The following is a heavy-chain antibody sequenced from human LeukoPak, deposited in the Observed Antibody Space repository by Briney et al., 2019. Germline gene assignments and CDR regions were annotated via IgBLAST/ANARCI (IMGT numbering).Heavy chain of an antibody. CDR3: VKEIKVREYSTSGALEI. CDR2: INWDSGAK. CDR1: GIIFDHYA. Sequence: PGGSLRLSCVVFGIIFDHYALHWVRQPPGKGLEWVAGINWDSGAKGQADSVRGRFAISRDNAKNSLYLEMNSLRAEDTAFYYCVKEIKVREYSTSGALEIWGQGTMVTVSS. V-gene: IGHV3-9*01. D-gene: IGHD4-11*01. J-gene: IGHJ3*02.